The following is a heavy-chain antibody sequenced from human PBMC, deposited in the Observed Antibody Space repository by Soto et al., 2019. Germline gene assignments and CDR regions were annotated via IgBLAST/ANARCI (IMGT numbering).Heavy chain of an antibody. CDR3: ARGEIVVVPAAMPWFDP. D-gene: IGHD2-2*01. V-gene: IGHV4-31*03. CDR2: IYYSGST. Sequence: SETLSLTCTVSGGSISSGGYYWSWIRQHPGKGLEWIGYIYYSGSTYYNPSLKSRVTISVDTSKNQFSLRLSSVTAADTAVYYCARGEIVVVPAAMPWFDPWGHGTLVTVSS. J-gene: IGHJ5*02. CDR1: GGSISSGGYY.